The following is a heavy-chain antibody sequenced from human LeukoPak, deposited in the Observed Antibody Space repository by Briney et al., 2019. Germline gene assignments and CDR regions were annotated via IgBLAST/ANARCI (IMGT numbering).Heavy chain of an antibody. CDR1: GYSFTDYW. V-gene: IGHV5-51*01. Sequence: GESLKISCKASGYSFTDYWIGWVRQMPGKGLEWMAIIYPADSDARYTYSLSFQGQVTISADKSISTAYLQWSSLKASDTAMYYCARSTSGSFDYWGQGTPVTVSS. J-gene: IGHJ4*02. CDR3: ARSTSGSFDY. D-gene: IGHD3-10*01. CDR2: IYPADSDA.